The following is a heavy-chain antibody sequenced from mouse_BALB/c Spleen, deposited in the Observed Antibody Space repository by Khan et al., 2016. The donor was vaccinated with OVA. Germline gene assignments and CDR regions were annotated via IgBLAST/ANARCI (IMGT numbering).Heavy chain of an antibody. CDR3: ARGGSSGPAWFAY. V-gene: IGHV3-6*02. CDR2: IRYAGDS. J-gene: IGHJ3*01. CDR1: GYSITSGYF. Sequence: EVKLLESGPGLVKPSQSLSLTCSVTGYSITSGYFWNWIRQFPGNNLEWLGYIRYAGDSNYNPSLKNRISITRDTSKNQFFLKLNSVPPEDTATYYCARGGSSGPAWFAYWGQGTLVTVSA. D-gene: IGHD3-1*01.